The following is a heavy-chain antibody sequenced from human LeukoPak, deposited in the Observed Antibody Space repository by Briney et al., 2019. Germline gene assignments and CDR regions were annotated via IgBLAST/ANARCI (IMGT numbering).Heavy chain of an antibody. CDR2: ISYDGSNK. V-gene: IGHV3-30*18. J-gene: IGHJ4*02. D-gene: IGHD6-19*01. CDR3: AKSYSGWYGPFDY. Sequence: GGSLRLSCAASGFMFSSNWMSWVRLAPGKGLEWVAVISYDGSNKYYADSVKGRFTISRDNSKNTLYLQMNSLRAEDTAVYYCAKSYSGWYGPFDYWGQGTLVTVSS. CDR1: GFMFSSNW.